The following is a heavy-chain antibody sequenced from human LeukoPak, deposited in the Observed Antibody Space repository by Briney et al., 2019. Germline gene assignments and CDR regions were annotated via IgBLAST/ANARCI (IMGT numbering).Heavy chain of an antibody. Sequence: PSETLSLTCTVSGGSISSSSYYWGWIRQPPGKGLEWIGSIYYSGSTYYNPSLKSRVTISVDTSKNQFSLKLSSVTAADTAVYYCARSRLGGSSWYYFDYWGQGTLVTVSS. CDR3: ARSRLGGSSWYYFDY. CDR2: IYYSGST. CDR1: GGSISSSSYY. V-gene: IGHV4-39*01. J-gene: IGHJ4*02. D-gene: IGHD6-13*01.